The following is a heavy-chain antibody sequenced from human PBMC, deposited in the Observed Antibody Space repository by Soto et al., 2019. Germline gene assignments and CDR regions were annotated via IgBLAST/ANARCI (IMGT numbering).Heavy chain of an antibody. CDR3: ARDVESCRGGRCSRSFDP. CDR2: VFYTGST. CDR1: GGSINDYY. J-gene: IGHJ5*02. D-gene: IGHD2-15*01. V-gene: IGHV4-59*01. Sequence: QVQLQESGPGLVKPSETLSVTCTVSGGSINDYYWTWIRQPPGRGLEWIANVFYTGSTNYNPSLQSRVSTSLDTSKNQLSLRLRSVTAADTAVYYCARDVESCRGGRCSRSFDPWGQGTLVIVSS.